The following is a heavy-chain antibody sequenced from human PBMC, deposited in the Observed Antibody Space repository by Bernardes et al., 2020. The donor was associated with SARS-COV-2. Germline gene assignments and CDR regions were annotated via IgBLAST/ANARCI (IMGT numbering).Heavy chain of an antibody. V-gene: IGHV3-21*01. CDR3: ARDWGKLTYCYSDVCSDALDV. J-gene: IGHJ3*01. CDR2: ITRGSDHL. D-gene: IGHD2-21*01. CDR1: GFRFSDYT. Sequence: GGSLRLSCGASGFRFSDYTMSWVRQAPGKGLEWVSSITRGSDHLYYADSVKGRFTISRDNAKNSVYLQMDSLRAEDTAVYFCARDWGKLTYCYSDVCSDALDVWGQGTMVTVTS.